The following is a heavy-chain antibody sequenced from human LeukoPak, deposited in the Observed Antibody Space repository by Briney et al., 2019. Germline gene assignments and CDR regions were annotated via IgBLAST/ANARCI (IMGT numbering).Heavy chain of an antibody. Sequence: SETMSLTRTVSGGSISSSSYYCGCIRQPPGKGLGWIGSIYYSGSTYYNPSLKSRVTISVDTSKNQFSLKLSSVTAADTAVYYCARHTYYKYHWFDPWGQGTLVTVSS. J-gene: IGHJ5*02. D-gene: IGHD5-24*01. V-gene: IGHV4-39*01. CDR3: ARHTYYKYHWFDP. CDR1: GGSISSSSYY. CDR2: IYYSGST.